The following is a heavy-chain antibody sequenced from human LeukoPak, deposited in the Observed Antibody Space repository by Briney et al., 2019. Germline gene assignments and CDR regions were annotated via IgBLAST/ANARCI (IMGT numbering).Heavy chain of an antibody. V-gene: IGHV3-21*01. CDR1: GFTFSSYS. Sequence: KPGGSLRLSCAASGFTFSSYSMNWVRRAPGKGLEWVSSISSSSSYIYYADSVKGRFTISRDNAKNSLYLQMNSLRAEDTAVYYCARDSIVRGNIGNDMDVWGKGTTVTVSS. CDR3: ARDSIVRGNIGNDMDV. D-gene: IGHD2-8*01. CDR2: ISSSSSYI. J-gene: IGHJ6*03.